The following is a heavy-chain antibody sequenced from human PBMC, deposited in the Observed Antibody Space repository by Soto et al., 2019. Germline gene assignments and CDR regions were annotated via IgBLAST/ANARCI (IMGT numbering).Heavy chain of an antibody. CDR3: ARQYYDILTGYDGYYFDY. Sequence: LSLTCTVSGGSISSSSYYWGWIRQPPGKGLEWIGSIYYSGSTYYNPSLKSRVTISVDTSKNQFSLKLSSVTAADTAVYYCARQYYDILTGYDGYYFDYWGQGTLVTVSS. D-gene: IGHD3-9*01. J-gene: IGHJ4*02. V-gene: IGHV4-39*01. CDR2: IYYSGST. CDR1: GGSISSSSYY.